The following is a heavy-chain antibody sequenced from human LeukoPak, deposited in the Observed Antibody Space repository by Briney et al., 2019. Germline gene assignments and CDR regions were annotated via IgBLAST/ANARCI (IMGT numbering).Heavy chain of an antibody. Sequence: GESLKISCKGSGYSFTSYWIAWVRQMPGKGLEWMGIIFPSDSDTRYSPSFQGQVTISADKSISTTYLQWSSLKASDTAMYYCARGDFWSGYYMGYYFDYWGQGTLVTVSS. D-gene: IGHD3-3*01. J-gene: IGHJ4*02. CDR3: ARGDFWSGYYMGYYFDY. CDR2: IFPSDSDT. CDR1: GYSFTSYW. V-gene: IGHV5-51*01.